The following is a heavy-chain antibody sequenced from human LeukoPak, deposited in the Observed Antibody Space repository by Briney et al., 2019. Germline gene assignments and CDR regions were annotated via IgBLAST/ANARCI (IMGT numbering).Heavy chain of an antibody. V-gene: IGHV4-59*01. CDR1: GGSISSYY. CDR2: IYYIGNT. J-gene: IGHJ3*02. CDR3: AREADSPKGFHAVDI. D-gene: IGHD3-22*01. Sequence: SETLSLTCTVSGGSISSYYWSWIRQPPGKGPEWIGFIYYIGNTNYNPSLKSRVAISVDTSKNQFSLKLTSVTAADTAVYYCAREADSPKGFHAVDIWGQGTMVSVSS.